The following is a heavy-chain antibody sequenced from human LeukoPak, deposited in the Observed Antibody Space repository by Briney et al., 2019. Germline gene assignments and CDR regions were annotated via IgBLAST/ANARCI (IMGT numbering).Heavy chain of an antibody. CDR2: ISYSGST. CDR3: ARGNRLESSGYYFNWFDP. V-gene: IGHV4-31*03. J-gene: IGHJ5*02. Sequence: PSQTLSLTCTVSCGSISSGGYYWSWIRQHPGKGLEWIGYISYSGSTYYNPYNPSLKSRVTISVDTSKNQFSLKLSSVTAADTAVYYCARGNRLESSGYYFNWFDPWGQGTLVTASS. CDR1: CGSISSGGYY. D-gene: IGHD3-22*01.